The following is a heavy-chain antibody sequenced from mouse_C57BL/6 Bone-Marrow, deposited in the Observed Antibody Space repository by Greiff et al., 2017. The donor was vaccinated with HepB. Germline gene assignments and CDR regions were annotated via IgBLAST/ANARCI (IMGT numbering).Heavy chain of an antibody. J-gene: IGHJ2*01. D-gene: IGHD1-1*01. CDR2: IYPGNSDT. CDR3: TGDYYGRSPHYFDY. V-gene: IGHV1-5*01. CDR1: GYTFTSYW. Sequence: EVQLQQSGTVLARPGASVKMSCKTSGYTFTSYWMHWVKQRPGQGLEWIGAIYPGNSDTSYNQKFKGKAKLTAVTSASTAYMELSSLTNEDSAVYYCTGDYYGRSPHYFDYWGQGTTLTVSS.